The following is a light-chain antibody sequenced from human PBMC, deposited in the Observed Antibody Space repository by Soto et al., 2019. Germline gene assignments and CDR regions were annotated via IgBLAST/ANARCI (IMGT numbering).Light chain of an antibody. CDR2: AAS. J-gene: IGKJ1*01. Sequence: EIVLTHSPGTLSLSPWERATLACRASQSVSSDYLAWYQQRPGQAPRLLIYAASSRATGIPDRFSGSGSGTDFTLTISRLEPEDFAVYYCQQYSDSVGTFGQGTKVDIK. V-gene: IGKV3-20*01. CDR3: QQYSDSVGT. CDR1: QSVSSDY.